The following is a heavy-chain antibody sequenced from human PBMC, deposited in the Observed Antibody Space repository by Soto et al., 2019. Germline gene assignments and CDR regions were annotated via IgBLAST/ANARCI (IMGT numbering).Heavy chain of an antibody. V-gene: IGHV3-7*03. J-gene: IGHJ5*01. Sequence: EVQVVESGGGLVQRGGSLRVSCVGSGFTFRSYWMSWVRQAPGKGLEWVANIRPDGSEKYYVDSVKGRFTISRDNAKNSLYLQMSSLRAEDTAVYYCAREEGATVANNWFDSWGQGALVTVSS. CDR3: AREEGATVANNWFDS. CDR1: GFTFRSYW. CDR2: IRPDGSEK. D-gene: IGHD4-17*01.